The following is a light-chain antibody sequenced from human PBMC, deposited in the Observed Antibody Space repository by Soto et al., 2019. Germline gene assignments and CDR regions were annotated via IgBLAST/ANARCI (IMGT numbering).Light chain of an antibody. V-gene: IGLV2-14*03. CDR3: NSYTSSSTAV. CDR2: DVT. Sequence: QPASVSGSAGQSITISCTGTSSDVGGFNYVSWYQQHPGKAPKLMIYDVTNRPSGVSYRFSGSKSGNTASLTISGLQAEDEADYYCNSYTSSSTAVFGTGTKLTVL. CDR1: SSDVGGFNY. J-gene: IGLJ1*01.